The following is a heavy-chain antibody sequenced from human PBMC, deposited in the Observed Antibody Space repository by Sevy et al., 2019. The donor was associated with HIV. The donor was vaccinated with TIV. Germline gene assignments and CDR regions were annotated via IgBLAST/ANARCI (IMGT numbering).Heavy chain of an antibody. J-gene: IGHJ3*02. CDR2: ISGSGGST. CDR1: GFTFSSYA. CDR3: AKDGTIFGVVFGAFDI. D-gene: IGHD3-3*01. Sequence: GSLRLSCAASGFTFSSYAMSWVRQAPGKGLEWVSAISGSGGSTYYAASVKGRFTISRDNSKNTLYLQMKSRRAEDTAVYYCAKDGTIFGVVFGAFDIWGQGTMVTVSS. V-gene: IGHV3-23*01.